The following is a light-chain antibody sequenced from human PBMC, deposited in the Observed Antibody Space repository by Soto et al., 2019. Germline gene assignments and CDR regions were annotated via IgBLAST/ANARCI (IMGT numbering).Light chain of an antibody. CDR1: QSIGKH. V-gene: IGKV1-39*01. CDR2: SVS. Sequence: DIQMTQSPSSLSASVGDRVTITCRASQSIGKHLNWYQQKPVKAPKFLIYSVSSLQSGVPSRFSGSGSGTDFTLTINSLPPEDFATYYCQQGYTSSITFGQGTRLEIK. J-gene: IGKJ5*01. CDR3: QQGYTSSIT.